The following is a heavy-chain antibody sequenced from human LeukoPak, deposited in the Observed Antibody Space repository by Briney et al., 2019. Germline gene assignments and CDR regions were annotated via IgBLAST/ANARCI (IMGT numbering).Heavy chain of an antibody. V-gene: IGHV3-73*01. Sequence: GGSLRLSCAASGFTFSDSGLHWVRQASGKGLEWVGYIRRKDYNYETAYVASVKGRFTISRDDSKNTAYLQINSLNTENTAVYFCARPHSGWDLCSCHYWGQEVVVTVS. CDR2: IRRKDYNYET. D-gene: IGHD6-19*01. J-gene: IGHJ4*02. CDR1: GFTFSDSG. CDR3: ARPHSGWDLCSCHY.